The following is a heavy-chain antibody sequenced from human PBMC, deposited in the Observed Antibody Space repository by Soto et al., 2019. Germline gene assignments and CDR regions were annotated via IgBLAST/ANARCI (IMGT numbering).Heavy chain of an antibody. V-gene: IGHV1-18*01. J-gene: IGHJ4*02. Sequence: ASVKVPCKASGYTFTRFGIGWLRQAPGQGLEGMGWMSASHGSTKYAQNFQGRVTMTTDTPTSTAYMELRSLRSDDTAVYYCARLYSSGWPRSYFDYWGQGTLVTVSS. CDR3: ARLYSSGWPRSYFDY. CDR2: MSASHGST. CDR1: GYTFTRFG. D-gene: IGHD6-19*01.